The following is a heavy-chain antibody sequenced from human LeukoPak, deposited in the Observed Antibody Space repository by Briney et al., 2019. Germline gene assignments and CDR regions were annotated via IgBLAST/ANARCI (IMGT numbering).Heavy chain of an antibody. CDR1: GGTFSSYA. D-gene: IGHD2-2*01. CDR3: ASECSSTSCPYYYYYYMDV. CDR2: IIPIFGTA. J-gene: IGHJ6*03. V-gene: IGHV1-69*01. Sequence: ASVKVSCKASGGTFSSYAISWVRQAPGQGLEWMGGIIPIFGTANYAQKFQGRVTITADESKTTAYMELSSLRAEDTAVYYCASECSSTSCPYYYYYYMDVWGKETTVTVSS.